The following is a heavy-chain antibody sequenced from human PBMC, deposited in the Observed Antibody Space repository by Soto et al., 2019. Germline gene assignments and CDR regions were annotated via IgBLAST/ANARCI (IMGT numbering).Heavy chain of an antibody. D-gene: IGHD6-19*01. CDR2: INHSGST. CDR1: GGSFSGYY. V-gene: IGHV4-34*01. CDR3: TDMIGQWLPRD. Sequence: SETLSLTCAVSGGSFSGYYWSWIRQPPGKGLEWIGEINHSGSTNYNPSLKSRVTISVDTSRNQFSLKLRSVTAADTAVYYCTDMIGQWLPRDWGQGTVVTVSS. J-gene: IGHJ4*02.